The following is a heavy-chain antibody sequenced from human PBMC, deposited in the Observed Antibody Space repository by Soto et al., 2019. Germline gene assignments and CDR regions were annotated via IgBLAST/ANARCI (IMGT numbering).Heavy chain of an antibody. Sequence: QVQLQESGPGLVEPSQTLSLTCSVSGGSISSGDYYWSWIRQPPGKGLEWIGYMFYVGSTYYNPSRKSRFTISVDTSKNQFSLKLSSVTAADTAVYHCARFVRFCSSPSCRGRNWFDPWGQGTLVTVTS. J-gene: IGHJ5*02. CDR2: MFYVGST. D-gene: IGHD2-2*01. V-gene: IGHV4-30-4*01. CDR3: ARFVRFCSSPSCRGRNWFDP. CDR1: GGSISSGDYY.